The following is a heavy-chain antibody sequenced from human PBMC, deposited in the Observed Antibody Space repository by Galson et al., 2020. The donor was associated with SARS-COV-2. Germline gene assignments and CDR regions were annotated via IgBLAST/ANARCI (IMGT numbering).Heavy chain of an antibody. J-gene: IGHJ3*02. CDR3: ARDRTHRLMRVVVNDAFDI. CDR2: ISTYNGNT. Sequence: ASVQVSCKTSGYAFRNYFLTWVRQAPGQGLEWMGWISTYNGNTKYAQNLQGRVTLTTDTSTNTAYMELRSLGSDDTAGYYCARDRTHRLMRVVVNDAFDIWGQGTMVTVSS. D-gene: IGHD3-22*01. CDR1: GYAFRNYF. V-gene: IGHV1-18*04.